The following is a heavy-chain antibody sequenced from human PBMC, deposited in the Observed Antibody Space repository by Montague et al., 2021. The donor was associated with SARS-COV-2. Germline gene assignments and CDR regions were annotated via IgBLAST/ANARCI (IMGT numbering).Heavy chain of an antibody. CDR3: AIRSGYGGVAFDY. CDR1: AVSFSSSYYY. CDR2: FYYGGRTH. J-gene: IGHJ4*01. Sequence: SETLSLTCTVSAVSFSSSYYYWAWIRQPPGKGLEWIGTFYYGGRTHYYNPSLKRRVTMSVDDQFSLRLTSVTAAATGVYYCAIRSGYGGVAFDYWGHGTLVTVSS. D-gene: IGHD4-23*01. V-gene: IGHV4-39*01.